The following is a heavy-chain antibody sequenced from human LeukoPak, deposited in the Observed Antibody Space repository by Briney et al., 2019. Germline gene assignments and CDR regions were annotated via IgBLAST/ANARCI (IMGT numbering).Heavy chain of an antibody. CDR2: IYSGGNT. J-gene: IGHJ4*02. V-gene: IGHV3-53*01. CDR1: GFTVSSNY. CDR3: AKSTGYYDSSGYYGFDY. D-gene: IGHD3-22*01. Sequence: PGGSLRLSCAASGFTVSSNYMSWVRQAPGKGLEWVSVIYSGGNTYYADSVKGRFTISRDNSKNTLYLQMNSLRAEDTAVYYCAKSTGYYDSSGYYGFDYWGQGTLVTVSS.